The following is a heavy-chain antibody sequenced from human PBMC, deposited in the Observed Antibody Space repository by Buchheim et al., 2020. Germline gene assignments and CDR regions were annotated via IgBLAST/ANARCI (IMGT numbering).Heavy chain of an antibody. CDR1: GGSISSSNW. J-gene: IGHJ4*02. CDR3: ARGYYESSGYYAKYYFEY. V-gene: IGHV4-4*02. Sequence: QVQLQESGPGLVKPSGTLSLTCAVSGGSISSSNWWSWVRQPPGKGLEWIGEIYHSGSTNYNPSLKSRLTMSVDTSKNQFSLKLSSVTAADTAVYYCARGYYESSGYYAKYYFEYWGQGTL. D-gene: IGHD3-22*01. CDR2: IYHSGST.